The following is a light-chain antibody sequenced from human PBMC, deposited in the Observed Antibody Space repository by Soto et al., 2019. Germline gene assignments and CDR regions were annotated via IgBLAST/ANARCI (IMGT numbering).Light chain of an antibody. J-gene: IGKJ4*01. Sequence: DIAITQIPDSLAFPLAAVGTIISKTRQRFLYSPSNNSYLNWYQQKPGQAPKLLIYAASTLQTGVPYRFSGSGSGTDFTLTISSVQSEDSAVYYCQQYNIWPLTFGGGTRVDIK. V-gene: IGKV4-1*01. CDR2: AAS. CDR1: QRFLYSPSNNSY. CDR3: QQYNIWPLT.